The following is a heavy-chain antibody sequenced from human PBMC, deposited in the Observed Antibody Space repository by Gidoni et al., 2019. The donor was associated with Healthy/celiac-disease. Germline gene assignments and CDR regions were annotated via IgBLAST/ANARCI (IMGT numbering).Heavy chain of an antibody. Sequence: QVQLVESGGGLVKPGGSLRLSCAASGFTFSDYYMRWIRQAPGKGLEWVSYISSSGSTIYYADSVKGRFTISRDNAKNSLYLQMNSLRAEDTAVYYCARNPGDYYDSSGTYYYYYYGMDVWGQGTTVTVSS. D-gene: IGHD3-22*01. J-gene: IGHJ6*02. CDR2: ISSSGSTI. CDR1: GFTFSDYY. CDR3: ARNPGDYYDSSGTYYYYYYGMDV. V-gene: IGHV3-11*01.